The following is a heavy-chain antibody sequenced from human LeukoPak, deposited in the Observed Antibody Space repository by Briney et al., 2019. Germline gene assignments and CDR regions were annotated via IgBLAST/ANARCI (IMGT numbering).Heavy chain of an antibody. D-gene: IGHD6-6*01. CDR1: GFTFSSYA. CDR3: AKEAGSSRAGLRRDY. CDR2: ITRFGSST. Sequence: GGSLRLSCAVSGFTFSSYAMTWVRQAPGKGLEWVSTITRFGSSTFYADSVKGRFTISRDNSKNTLYLQMDSLRAEDTAVYYCAKEAGSSRAGLRRDYWGQGTLVTVSS. J-gene: IGHJ4*02. V-gene: IGHV3-23*01.